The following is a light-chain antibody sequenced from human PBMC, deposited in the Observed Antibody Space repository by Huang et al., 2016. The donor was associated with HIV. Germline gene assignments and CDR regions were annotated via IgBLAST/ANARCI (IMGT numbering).Light chain of an antibody. CDR1: QSISKW. V-gene: IGKV1-5*03. CDR2: QAS. CDR3: QQYNSYPLT. Sequence: DIQMTQSPSTLSASVGGRVTITYRASQSISKWLAWYLQKPGKAPKLLRYQASTLESVVPSRFSGSGSGTEFTLTISSLQPDDFATYYCQQYNSYPLTFGGGTKVEIK. J-gene: IGKJ4*01.